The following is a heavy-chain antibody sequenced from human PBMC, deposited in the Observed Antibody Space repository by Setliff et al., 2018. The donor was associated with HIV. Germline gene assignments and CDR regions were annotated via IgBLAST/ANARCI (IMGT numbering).Heavy chain of an antibody. V-gene: IGHV4-39*07. CDR1: GGSISSYY. CDR2: VYYSGST. D-gene: IGHD6-13*01. Sequence: SETLSLTCTVSGGSISSYYWGWIRQPPGKGLEWIGTVYYSGSTYYNPSLKSRVTISVDTSENQFSLKLSSVTAADTAVYYCARDGYSSSWYVISGSFDYWGQGILVTVSS. CDR3: ARDGYSSSWYVISGSFDY. J-gene: IGHJ4*02.